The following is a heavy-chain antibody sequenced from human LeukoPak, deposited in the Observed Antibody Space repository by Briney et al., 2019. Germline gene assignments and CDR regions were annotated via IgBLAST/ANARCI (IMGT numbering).Heavy chain of an antibody. D-gene: IGHD1-26*01. CDR2: INPTGDST. CDR1: GYTFTSYY. Sequence: ASVKVSCKASGYTFTSYYMHWVRQAPGQGLEWMGLINPTGDSTGYAQKFQGRVTMTRDMSTSTVYMELSSLRSEDTAVYYCARDRGANFLNYYYYMDVWGKGTTVTVSS. J-gene: IGHJ6*03. CDR3: ARDRGANFLNYYYYMDV. V-gene: IGHV1-46*01.